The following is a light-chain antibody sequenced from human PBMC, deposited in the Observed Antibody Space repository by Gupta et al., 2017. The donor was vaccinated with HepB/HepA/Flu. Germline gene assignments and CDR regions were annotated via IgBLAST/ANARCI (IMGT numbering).Light chain of an antibody. J-gene: IGKJ1*01. CDR3: QQYNNWPPWT. V-gene: IGKV3-15*01. CDR2: DVS. Sequence: EIVMTQSPATLYVSPGERVTLSCRASQSMNNKLAWYQQRPGQAPRLLLYDVSTRVTGIPARFSGSGSGTEFTLTISSLQSEDFAVYYCQQYNNWPPWTFGQGTTVEMK. CDR1: QSMNNK.